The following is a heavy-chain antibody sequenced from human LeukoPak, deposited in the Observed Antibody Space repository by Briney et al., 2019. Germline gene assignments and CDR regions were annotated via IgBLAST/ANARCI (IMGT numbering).Heavy chain of an antibody. CDR2: FDPEDGET. Sequence: ASVTVSCKVSGYTLTELSMHWVRQAPGKGLEWMGGFDPEDGETIYAQKFQGRVTMTEDTSTDTAYMELSSLRSEDTAVYYCATDLRYAKSWFDPWGQGTLVTVSS. D-gene: IGHD5-12*01. CDR3: ATDLRYAKSWFDP. CDR1: GYTLTELS. J-gene: IGHJ5*02. V-gene: IGHV1-24*01.